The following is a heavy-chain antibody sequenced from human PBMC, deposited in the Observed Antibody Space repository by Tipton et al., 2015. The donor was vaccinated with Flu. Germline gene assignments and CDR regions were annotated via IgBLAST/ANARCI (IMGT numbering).Heavy chain of an antibody. J-gene: IGHJ4*02. CDR3: ARDRGSTPGY. V-gene: IGHV3-48*03. D-gene: IGHD1-14*01. CDR2: ISSGSSTI. CDR1: GFSFSNFE. Sequence: SLRLSCAASGFSFSNFEMNWVRQAPGKGLEWVSYISSGSSTIYYADSVKGRFTISRDNAKSSLYPQMNSLRAEDTAVYYCARDRGSTPGYWGQGTLVTVSS.